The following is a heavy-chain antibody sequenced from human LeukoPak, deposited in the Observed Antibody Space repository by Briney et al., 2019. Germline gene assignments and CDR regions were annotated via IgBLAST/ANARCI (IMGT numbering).Heavy chain of an antibody. CDR3: ARDGRALTVTTEVGY. CDR1: GFTFSSYG. Sequence: SGGSLRLSCAASGFTFSSYGMHWVRQAPGKGLEWVAVIWYDGSNKYYADSVKGRFTISRDNSKNTLYLQMNSLRAEDTAAYYCARDGRALTVTTEVGYWGQGTLVTVSS. V-gene: IGHV3-33*01. CDR2: IWYDGSNK. D-gene: IGHD4-17*01. J-gene: IGHJ4*02.